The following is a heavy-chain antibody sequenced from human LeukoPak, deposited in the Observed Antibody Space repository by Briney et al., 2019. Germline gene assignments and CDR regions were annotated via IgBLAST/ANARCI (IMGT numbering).Heavy chain of an antibody. CDR1: GFTFSFNS. Sequence: GGSLRLSCAASGFTFSFNSMHWVRQAPGKGLEWVAVIWSDGSNNDYADSVKGRFTISRDNSKDTLYLQMNSLRAEDTAVYYCARDLRKGRYFDYWGQGTLVTFSS. V-gene: IGHV3-33*08. CDR2: IWSDGSNN. CDR3: ARDLRKGRYFDY. J-gene: IGHJ4*02.